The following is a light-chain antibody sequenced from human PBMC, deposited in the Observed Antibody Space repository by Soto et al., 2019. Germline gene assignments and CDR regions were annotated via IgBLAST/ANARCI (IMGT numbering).Light chain of an antibody. CDR3: MQDLQTPLT. CDR1: RSLLRNGKNS. V-gene: IGKV2-28*01. CDR2: LGS. J-gene: IGKJ4*01. Sequence: DIVMTQSPLSLPVTPGEPASISCRSSRSLLRNGKNSLPWYLQQPGQSPQLLIYLGSNRASGVPDRFSGSDSGTEFTLKISRVEADDVEMDYCMQDLQTPLTFGGGTQVEIK.